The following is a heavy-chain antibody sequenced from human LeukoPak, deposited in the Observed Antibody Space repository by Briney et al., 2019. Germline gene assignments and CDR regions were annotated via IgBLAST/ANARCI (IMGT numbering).Heavy chain of an antibody. CDR1: GYTFTRYY. J-gene: IGHJ4*02. CDR3: ARSRRDYYDSSGLGGAFDY. V-gene: IGHV1-2*02. D-gene: IGHD3-22*01. Sequence: GASVKVSCKASGYTFTRYYMHWVRQAPGQGLEWMGWINPNSGGTNYAQKFQGRVTMTRDTSISTAYMELSRLRSDDTAVYYCARSRRDYYDSSGLGGAFDYWGQGTLVTVSS. CDR2: INPNSGGT.